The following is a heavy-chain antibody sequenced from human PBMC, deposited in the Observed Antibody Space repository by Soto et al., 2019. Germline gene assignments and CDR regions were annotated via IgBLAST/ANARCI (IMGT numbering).Heavy chain of an antibody. V-gene: IGHV3-66*01. CDR2: IYSDGST. J-gene: IGHJ1*01. D-gene: IGHD1-26*01. Sequence: EVPLVESGGGLVQPGGSLRLSCAASGFTVSSNSMSWVRQAPGKGLEWVSVIYSDGSTYYADSVKGRFTISRDNSKNTLYLQMNSLRAEDTAVYYCARDQVGAATEYFQHWGQGTLVTVSS. CDR3: ARDQVGAATEYFQH. CDR1: GFTVSSNS.